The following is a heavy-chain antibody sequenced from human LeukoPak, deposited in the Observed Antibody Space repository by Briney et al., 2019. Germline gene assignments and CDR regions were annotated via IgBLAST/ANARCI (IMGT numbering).Heavy chain of an antibody. J-gene: IGHJ5*02. CDR1: GGSISRYY. CDR2: IYYSGST. V-gene: IGHV4-59*01. CDR3: ARSWRAINWFDP. D-gene: IGHD1-26*01. Sequence: SETLSLTCTVSGGSISRYYWSWIRQPPGKGLEWIGYIYYSGSTNYNPSLKSRVTISVDTSKNQFSLKLSSVTAADTAVYYCARSWRAINWFDPWGQGTLVTVSS.